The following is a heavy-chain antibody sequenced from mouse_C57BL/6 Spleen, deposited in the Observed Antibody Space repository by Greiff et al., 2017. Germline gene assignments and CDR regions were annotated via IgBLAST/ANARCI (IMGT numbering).Heavy chain of an antibody. Sequence: DVKLQESGGGLVKPGGSLKLSCAASGFTFSSYATSWVRQTPEKRLEWVATISDGGSYTYYPDNVKGRFTISRDNAKNNLYLQMSHLKSEDTAMYYCARGGYDYDGPFAYWGQGTLVTVSA. CDR2: ISDGGSYT. V-gene: IGHV5-4*03. CDR1: GFTFSSYA. J-gene: IGHJ3*01. CDR3: ARGGYDYDGPFAY. D-gene: IGHD2-4*01.